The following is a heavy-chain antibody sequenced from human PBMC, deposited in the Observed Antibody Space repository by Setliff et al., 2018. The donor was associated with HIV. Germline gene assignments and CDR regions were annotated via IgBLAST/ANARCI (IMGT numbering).Heavy chain of an antibody. D-gene: IGHD6-19*01. CDR3: ARDRSSGWSKDWFDT. V-gene: IGHV4-4*07. CDR2: IYISGST. CDR1: GGSISSYY. Sequence: NPSETLSLTCTVSGGSISSYYWSWIRQPAGKGLEWIGHIYISGSTNYNPSFNSRVTMSVDTSKNQFSLRLTSVTAADTAMYHCARDRSSGWSKDWFDTWGQGILVTVSS. J-gene: IGHJ5*02.